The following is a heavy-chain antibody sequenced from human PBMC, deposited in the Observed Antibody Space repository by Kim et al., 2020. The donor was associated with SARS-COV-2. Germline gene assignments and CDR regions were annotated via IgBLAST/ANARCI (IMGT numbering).Heavy chain of an antibody. CDR1: GGSFSGYY. D-gene: IGHD6-19*01. CDR2: INHSGST. Sequence: SETLSLTCAVYGGSFSGYYWSWIRQPPGKGLEWIGEINHSGSTNYNPSLKSRVTISVDTSKNQFSLKLSSVTAADTAVYYCAREQRGHFVGLYSSGWSGGFDYWGQGTLVTVSS. J-gene: IGHJ4*02. V-gene: IGHV4-34*01. CDR3: AREQRGHFVGLYSSGWSGGFDY.